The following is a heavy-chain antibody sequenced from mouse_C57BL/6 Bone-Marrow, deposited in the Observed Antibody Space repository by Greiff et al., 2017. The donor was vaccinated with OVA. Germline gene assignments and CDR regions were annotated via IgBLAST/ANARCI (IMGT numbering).Heavy chain of an antibody. CDR3: ARHAYYYGSSLYYYAMDY. V-gene: IGHV5-12*01. CDR1: GFTFSDYY. D-gene: IGHD1-1*01. Sequence: DVKLVESGGGLVQPGGSLKLSCAASGFTFSDYYMYWVRQTPEKRLEWVAYISNGGGSTYYPDTVKGRFTISRDNAKNTLYLQMSRLKSEDTAMYYCARHAYYYGSSLYYYAMDYWGQGTSVTVSS. J-gene: IGHJ4*01. CDR2: ISNGGGST.